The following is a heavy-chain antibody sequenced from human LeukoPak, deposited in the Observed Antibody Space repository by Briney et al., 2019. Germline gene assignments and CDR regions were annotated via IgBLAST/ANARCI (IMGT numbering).Heavy chain of an antibody. CDR1: GFTLSDHY. CDR2: TRNKANSYTT. CDR3: AREGLPRPYGFDI. J-gene: IGHJ3*02. D-gene: IGHD6-6*01. V-gene: IGHV3-72*01. Sequence: GGSLRLSCAASGFTLSDHYMDWVRQAPGKGLEWVSRTRNKANSYTTEYAASVRGRFTISRDDSKSSLYLQMNSLKTEDTAVYYCAREGLPRPYGFDIWGQGTMVTVAS.